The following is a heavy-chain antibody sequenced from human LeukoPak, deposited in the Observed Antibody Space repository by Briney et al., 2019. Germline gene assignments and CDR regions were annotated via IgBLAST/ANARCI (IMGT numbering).Heavy chain of an antibody. CDR3: TTLVGATNYYYYYGIDV. J-gene: IGHJ6*02. CDR1: GFTFSNYN. D-gene: IGHD1-26*01. CDR2: IKSKTDGGTT. Sequence: GGSLRLSCAASGFTFSNYNMNWVRQAPGKGLEWVGRIKSKTDGGTTDYAAPVKGRFTISRDDSKNTLYLQMNSLKTEDTAVYYCTTLVGATNYYYYYGIDVWGQGTTVTVSS. V-gene: IGHV3-15*07.